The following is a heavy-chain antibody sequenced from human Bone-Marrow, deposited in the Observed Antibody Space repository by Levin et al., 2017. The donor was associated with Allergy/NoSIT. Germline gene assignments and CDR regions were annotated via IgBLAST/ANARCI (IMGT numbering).Heavy chain of an antibody. Sequence: GGSLRLSCAASGFTFSSYGMHWVRQAPGKGLEWVAVISYDGSNKYYADSVKGRFTISRDNSKNTLYLQMNSLRAEDTAVYYCAKDRSRRWELLPRHYYYGMDVWGQGTTVTVSS. CDR3: AKDRSRRWELLPRHYYYGMDV. CDR1: GFTFSSYG. D-gene: IGHD1-26*01. J-gene: IGHJ6*02. V-gene: IGHV3-30*18. CDR2: ISYDGSNK.